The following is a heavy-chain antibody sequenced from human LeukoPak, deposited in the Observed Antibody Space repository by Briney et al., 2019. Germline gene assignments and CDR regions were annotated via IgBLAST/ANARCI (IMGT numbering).Heavy chain of an antibody. CDR2: INHSGST. CDR3: TSGSYYPLGY. Sequence: PSETLSLTCAVYGGXFSGYYWSWIRQPPGKGLEWIGEINHSGSTNYNPSLKSRVTISVDTSKNQFSLKLSSVTAADTAVYYCTSGSYYPLGYWGQGTLVTVSS. V-gene: IGHV4-34*01. D-gene: IGHD3-10*01. CDR1: GGXFSGYY. J-gene: IGHJ4*02.